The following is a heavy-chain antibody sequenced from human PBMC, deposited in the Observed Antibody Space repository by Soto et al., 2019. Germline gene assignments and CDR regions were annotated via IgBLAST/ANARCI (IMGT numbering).Heavy chain of an antibody. D-gene: IGHD3-22*01. V-gene: IGHV1-69*01. CDR2: IIPIFGTP. J-gene: IGHJ4*02. CDR3: ATGGNSYETSAFAY. Sequence: WVSMTNEQSLEWMGRIIPIFGTPNYAQRVEGRVTITADESTSTANMELSSLRSDDTAVYYCATGGNSYETSAFAYWGEGTLLTLSS.